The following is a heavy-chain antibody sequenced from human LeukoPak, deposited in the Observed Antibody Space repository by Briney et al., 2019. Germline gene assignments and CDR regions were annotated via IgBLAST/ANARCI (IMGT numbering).Heavy chain of an antibody. J-gene: IGHJ4*02. CDR1: GYTFTTAA. V-gene: IGHV1-3*04. Sequence: GASVKVSCKASGYTFTTAAMHWVRQAPGQRLEWMGWINTGNGNAKYSQKFQGRVTMTRDTSTSTVYMELSSLRSEDTAVYYCARGPAGYSSGWYTRYYFDYWGQGTLVTVSS. CDR3: ARGPAGYSSGWYTRYYFDY. D-gene: IGHD6-19*01. CDR2: INTGNGNA.